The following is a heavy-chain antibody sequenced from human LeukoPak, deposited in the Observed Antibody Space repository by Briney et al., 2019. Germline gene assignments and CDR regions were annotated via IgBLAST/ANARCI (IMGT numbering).Heavy chain of an antibody. CDR2: IWYDGSNK. CDR1: GFTFSSYG. CDR3: AKRGTGTTGSSGWFDP. D-gene: IGHD1-7*01. J-gene: IGHJ5*02. V-gene: IGHV3-33*06. Sequence: PGGSLRLSCAASGFTFSSYGMHWVRQAPGKGLEWVAVIWYDGSNKYYADSVKGRFTISRDNSKNTLYLQMNSLRAKDTAVYYCAKRGTGTTGSSGWFDPWGQGTLVAVSS.